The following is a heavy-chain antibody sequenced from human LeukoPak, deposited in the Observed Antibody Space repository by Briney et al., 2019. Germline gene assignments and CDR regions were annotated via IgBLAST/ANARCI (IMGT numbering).Heavy chain of an antibody. V-gene: IGHV3-30-3*01. J-gene: IGHJ3*02. CDR1: GFTFSSYA. CDR3: ARQGIYSGSYLGAFVI. CDR2: ISYDGSNK. Sequence: GGSLRLSCAASGFTFSSYAMHWVRQAPGKGLEWVAVISYDGSNKYYADSVKGRFTISRDNSKNTLYLQMNSLRAEDTAVYYCARQGIYSGSYLGAFVIWGQGTMVTVSS. D-gene: IGHD1-26*01.